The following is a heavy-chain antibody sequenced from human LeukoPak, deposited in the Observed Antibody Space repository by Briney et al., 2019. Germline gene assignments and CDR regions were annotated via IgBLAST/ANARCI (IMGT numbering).Heavy chain of an antibody. J-gene: IGHJ3*02. Sequence: SETLSLTCTVSGGSISSSYWSWIRQPAGKGLEWIGRIYTSGSTNYNPSLKSRVTMSVDTSKNQFSLKLSSVTAADTAVYYCARDPLGYCSGGSCHDAFDIWGQGTMVTVSS. CDR3: ARDPLGYCSGGSCHDAFDI. CDR2: IYTSGST. V-gene: IGHV4-4*07. D-gene: IGHD2-15*01. CDR1: GGSISSSY.